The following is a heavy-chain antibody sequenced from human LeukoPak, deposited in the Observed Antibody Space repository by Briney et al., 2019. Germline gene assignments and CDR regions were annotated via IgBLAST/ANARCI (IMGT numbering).Heavy chain of an antibody. V-gene: IGHV3-23*01. CDR1: GFTFSSYA. J-gene: IGHJ6*02. D-gene: IGHD3-16*02. CDR2: ISGSGGST. CDR3: AKASTSYRSHLRGPFVDV. Sequence: GGSLRLSCAASGFTFSSYAMSWVRQAPGKGLEWVSAISGSGGSTYYADSVKGRFTISRDNSKNTLYLQMNSLRAEDTAVYYCAKASTSYRSHLRGPFVDVWGQGTTVTVSS.